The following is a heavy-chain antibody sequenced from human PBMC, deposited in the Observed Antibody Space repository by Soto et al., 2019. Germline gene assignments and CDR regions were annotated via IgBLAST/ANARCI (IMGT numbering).Heavy chain of an antibody. CDR1: GFSLSTSGVG. V-gene: IGHV2-5*02. CDR2: IYWDDYK. CDR3: VHKGGGDRILDY. D-gene: IGHD3-16*01. Sequence: ESGPTLVNPTQTLTLTCTFSGFSLSTSGVGVGWIRQPPGEALEWLALIYWDDYKHFSPSLESRLTITKDTSKNQVVLTMTNMDPVDTATYYCVHKGGGDRILDYWGQGTLVTVSS. J-gene: IGHJ4*02.